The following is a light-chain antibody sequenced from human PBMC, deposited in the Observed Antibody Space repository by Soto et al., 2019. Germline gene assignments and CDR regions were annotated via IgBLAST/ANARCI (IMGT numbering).Light chain of an antibody. CDR3: QAWDSSSYV. J-gene: IGLJ1*01. CDR1: KLGDKY. V-gene: IGLV3-1*01. CDR2: QDS. Sequence: SYELTQPPSVSVSPGQTASITCSGDKLGDKYACWYQQKPGQSPVLVIYQDSKRPSGIPERFSGSNPGNTATLTISGTQAMDEADYYCQAWDSSSYVFGTGTKLTVL.